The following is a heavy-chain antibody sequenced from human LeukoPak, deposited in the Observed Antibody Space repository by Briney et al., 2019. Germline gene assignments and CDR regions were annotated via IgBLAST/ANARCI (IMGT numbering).Heavy chain of an antibody. CDR2: ISYSGST. V-gene: IGHV4-59*01. CDR1: GGSISSYY. D-gene: IGHD3-16*02. Sequence: PSETLSLTCTVPGGSISSYYWRWIRQPPGKGLEWIGYISYSGSTNYNPSLKSRVTISVDTSKNQFSLKLNSVTAADTAVYYCAKYVWGSYPTFEDYWGQGTLVTVSS. J-gene: IGHJ4*02. CDR3: AKYVWGSYPTFEDY.